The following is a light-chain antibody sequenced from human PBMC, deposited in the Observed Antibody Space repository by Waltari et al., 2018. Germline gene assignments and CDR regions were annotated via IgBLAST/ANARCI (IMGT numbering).Light chain of an antibody. J-gene: IGLJ2*01. V-gene: IGLV2-11*01. CDR3: CSYAGRFSVV. CDR2: DVT. Sequence: QSALTQPRSVSGSPGQSVTISCTGTSRDVGAYNYSPWYQQHPDKAPKVIIYDVTKRPSGVPDRFSGSKSGNTASLTISGLQAEDEADYYCCSYAGRFSVVFGGGTELTVL. CDR1: SRDVGAYNY.